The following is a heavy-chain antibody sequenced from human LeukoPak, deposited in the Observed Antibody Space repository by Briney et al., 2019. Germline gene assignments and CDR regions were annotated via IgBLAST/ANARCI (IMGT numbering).Heavy chain of an antibody. J-gene: IGHJ4*02. CDR2: IDWNGGRA. CDR3: ARYPEGEQQLDY. CDR1: GFTFDDSG. Sequence: GGSLRLSCAAPGFTFDDSGVGWVRQAPGKGLGCVAGIDWNGGRAGYADSGKGRFTISRDNAKNSLYLQMNSLRAEDTAWYYCARYPEGEQQLDYWGQGTLVTVSS. V-gene: IGHV3-20*04. D-gene: IGHD6-13*01.